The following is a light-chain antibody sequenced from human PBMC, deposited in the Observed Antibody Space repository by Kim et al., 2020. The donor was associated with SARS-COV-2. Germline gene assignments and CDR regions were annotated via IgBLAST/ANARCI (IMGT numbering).Light chain of an antibody. CDR2: HDF. Sequence: SYELTQPPSVSVAPGKTAIITCGGKNIGSKSVHGYQQKPGQAPLLVIYHDFDRPSGIPERFSGSNSADTATLTISRVEAGDEADYYCQVWNSGSDLRVFGGGTQLTVL. CDR3: QVWNSGSDLRV. V-gene: IGLV3-21*04. CDR1: NIGSKS. J-gene: IGLJ3*02.